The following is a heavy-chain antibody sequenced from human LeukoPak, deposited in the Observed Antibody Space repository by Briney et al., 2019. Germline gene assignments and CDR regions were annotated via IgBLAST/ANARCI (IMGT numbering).Heavy chain of an antibody. CDR2: IIPIFGTA. CDR1: GGTFSSYA. V-gene: IGHV1-69*06. J-gene: IGHJ5*02. D-gene: IGHD2-21*02. CDR3: ARATVVVTVGWFDP. Sequence: SVKVSCKASGGTFSSYAVSWVRQAPGQGLEWMGGIIPIFGTANYAQKFQGRVTITADKSTSTAYMELSSLRSEDTAVYYCARATVVVTVGWFDPWGQGTLVTVSS.